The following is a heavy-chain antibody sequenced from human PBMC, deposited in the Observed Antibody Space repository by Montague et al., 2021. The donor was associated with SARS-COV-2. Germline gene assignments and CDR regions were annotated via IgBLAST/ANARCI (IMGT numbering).Heavy chain of an antibody. CDR1: GFTFSSYA. Sequence: SLRRSCPASGFTFSSYAMHWVRQAPGKGLEWVAVISYDGSNKYYADSVKGRFTISRDNSKNTLYLQMNSLRAEDTAVYYCARDRGMITFGGVIVIDGMDVWGQGTTVTVSS. D-gene: IGHD3-16*02. J-gene: IGHJ6*02. CDR3: ARDRGMITFGGVIVIDGMDV. V-gene: IGHV3-30-3*01. CDR2: ISYDGSNK.